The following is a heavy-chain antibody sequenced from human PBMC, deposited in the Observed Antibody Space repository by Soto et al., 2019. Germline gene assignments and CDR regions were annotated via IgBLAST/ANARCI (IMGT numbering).Heavy chain of an antibody. D-gene: IGHD4-17*01. CDR1: GGTFSSYA. CDR2: IIPIFGTA. V-gene: IGHV1-69*06. CDR3: ASSSSDDYDNWFDP. J-gene: IGHJ5*02. Sequence: SVKVSCKASGGTFSSYAISWVRQAPGQGLEWMGGIIPIFGTANYAQKFQGRVTITADKSTSTAYMELSSLRSEDTAVYYCASSSSDDYDNWFDPWGQGTLVTVSS.